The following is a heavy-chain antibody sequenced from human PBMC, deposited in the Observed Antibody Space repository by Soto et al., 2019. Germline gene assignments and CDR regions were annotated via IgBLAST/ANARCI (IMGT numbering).Heavy chain of an antibody. CDR1: GYTFTSYG. D-gene: IGHD2-2*01. CDR2: ISAYNGNT. Sequence: ASVKVSCKASGYTFTSYGISWVRQAPGQGLEWMGWISAYNGNTNYAQKLQGRVTMTTDTSTSTAYMELRSLRSDDTAVYYCARDTPDPTIVVVPAAYYYYYYGMDVWGQGTTVTVS. V-gene: IGHV1-18*04. CDR3: ARDTPDPTIVVVPAAYYYYYYGMDV. J-gene: IGHJ6*02.